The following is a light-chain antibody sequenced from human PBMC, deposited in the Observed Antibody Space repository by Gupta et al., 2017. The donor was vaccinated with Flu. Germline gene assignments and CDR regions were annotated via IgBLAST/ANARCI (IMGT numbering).Light chain of an antibody. Sequence: TIYSTGDGSDWVGYNYVSWYQQRPDQAPKLIFYDVSHRYSGVPNSFSGAKYATTAAMTTSGLQAEEGADYYCSSEKRSNNVVVFGGGTMLTVL. CDR2: DVS. CDR1: GSDWVGYNY. J-gene: IGLJ2*01. CDR3: SSEKRSNNVVV. V-gene: IGLV2-14*03.